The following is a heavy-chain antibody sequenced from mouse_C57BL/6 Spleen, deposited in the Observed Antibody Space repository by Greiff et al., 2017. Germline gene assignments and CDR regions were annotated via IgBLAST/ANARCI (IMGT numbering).Heavy chain of an antibody. CDR1: GYTFTSYW. CDR2: IDPNSGGT. Sequence: QVQLQQSGAELVKPGASVKLSCKASGYTFTSYWLHWVKQRPGRGLEWIGRIDPNSGGTKYNEKFKSKATLTVDKPSNTAYMKLSSLTSEDSAVYYCARWRLLSYAMDYWGQGTSVTVSS. J-gene: IGHJ4*01. CDR3: ARWRLLSYAMDY. V-gene: IGHV1-72*01. D-gene: IGHD2-3*01.